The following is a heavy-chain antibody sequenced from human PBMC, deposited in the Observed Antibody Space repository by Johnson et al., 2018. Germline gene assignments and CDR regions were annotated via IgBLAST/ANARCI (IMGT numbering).Heavy chain of an antibody. CDR2: ISGSGGST. Sequence: VQLVQSGGGLVKPGGSLRLSCAASGFTFRSYAMSWVRQAPGKGLEWVSAISGSGGSTYYADSVKGRFTISRDNSKNTLYLQMNSLRAEDTAVFYCAKAVLTVADAYYYYRDVWGKGTTVTVSS. V-gene: IGHV3-23*04. CDR3: AKAVLTVADAYYYYRDV. CDR1: GFTFRSYA. D-gene: IGHD6-19*01. J-gene: IGHJ6*03.